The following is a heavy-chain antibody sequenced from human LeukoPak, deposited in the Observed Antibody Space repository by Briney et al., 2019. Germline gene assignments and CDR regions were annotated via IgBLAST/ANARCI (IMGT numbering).Heavy chain of an antibody. CDR3: AYSYCSSTSCYLYYFDY. CDR2: ISGSGGST. CDR1: GFTFSSYA. D-gene: IGHD2-2*01. Sequence: GGSLRLSCAASGFTFSSYAMSWVRQAPGEGLEWVSAISGSGGSTYYADSVKGRFTISRDNSKNTLYLQMNSLRAEDTAVYYCAYSYCSSTSCYLYYFDYWGQGTLVTVSS. J-gene: IGHJ4*02. V-gene: IGHV3-23*01.